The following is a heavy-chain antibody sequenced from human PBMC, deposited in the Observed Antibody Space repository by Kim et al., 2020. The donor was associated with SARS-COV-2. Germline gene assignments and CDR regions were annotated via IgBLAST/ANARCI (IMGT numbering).Heavy chain of an antibody. CDR3: ARNYYGSGSYYFSGMDV. V-gene: IGHV3-53*04. D-gene: IGHD3-10*01. J-gene: IGHJ6*02. Sequence: VKGRLTISRHNSKNTLYIQMNSLRAEDTAVYYCARNYYGSGSYYFSGMDVWGQGTTVTVSS.